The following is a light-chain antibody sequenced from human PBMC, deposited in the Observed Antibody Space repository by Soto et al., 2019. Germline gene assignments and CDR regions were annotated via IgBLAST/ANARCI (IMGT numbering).Light chain of an antibody. V-gene: IGKV1-5*03. Sequence: DIQMTQSPSTLSASVGDRVTITCRASQSISDWLAWYQQKPGKAPKLLIYRASSLESGVPSRFSGGGSGTAFTLTISSLQPDDFATYYCLQYTSYSTFGQGTKLDIK. CDR3: LQYTSYST. CDR1: QSISDW. CDR2: RAS. J-gene: IGKJ2*01.